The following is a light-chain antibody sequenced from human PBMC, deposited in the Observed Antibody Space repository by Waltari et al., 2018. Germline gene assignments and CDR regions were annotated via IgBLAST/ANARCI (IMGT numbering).Light chain of an antibody. J-gene: IGLJ2*01. CDR1: NRDVGNYDF. CDR2: DVN. Sequence: QSALTQPASVSGSPGQSLTISCTGTNRDVGNYDFVSWYQQCPGKAPQLIIYDVNKRPSGLSNRFSGSKSGNTASLTISGLQAEDEAVYYCSSYTTYGTFVIFGGGTKLTVL. CDR3: SSYTTYGTFVI. V-gene: IGLV2-14*03.